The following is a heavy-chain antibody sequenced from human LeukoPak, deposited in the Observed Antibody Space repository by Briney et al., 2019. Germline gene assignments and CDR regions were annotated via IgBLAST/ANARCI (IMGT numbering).Heavy chain of an antibody. J-gene: IGHJ3*02. Sequence: ASVKVSCKTSGYTFTARFIHWVRQAPGQGLEWMGWINPNSGGALYAQKFQGRVTLTGETFTSTAFMELTSLTSDDTAVYFCARESGAAPAFDIWGQGTLVTVSS. CDR2: INPNSGGA. V-gene: IGHV1-2*02. D-gene: IGHD1-26*01. CDR3: ARESGAAPAFDI. CDR1: GYTFTARF.